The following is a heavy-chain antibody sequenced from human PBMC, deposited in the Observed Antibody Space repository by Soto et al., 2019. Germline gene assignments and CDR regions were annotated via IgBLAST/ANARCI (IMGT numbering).Heavy chain of an antibody. CDR2: IIPIFGTA. V-gene: IGHV1-69*13. Sequence: SVKVSCKASGGTFSSYAISWVRQAPGQGLEWMGGIIPIFGTANYAQKFQGRVTITADESTSTAYMELSSPRSEDTAVYYCARAGYYDSSGYYYAYYGMDVWGQGTTVTVSS. CDR3: ARAGYYDSSGYYYAYYGMDV. D-gene: IGHD3-22*01. J-gene: IGHJ6*02. CDR1: GGTFSSYA.